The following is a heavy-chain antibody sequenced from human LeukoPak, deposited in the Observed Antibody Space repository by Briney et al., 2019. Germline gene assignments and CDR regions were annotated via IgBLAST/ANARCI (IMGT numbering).Heavy chain of an antibody. CDR3: ARDPLVAGLDY. D-gene: IGHD6-19*01. V-gene: IGHV3-48*04. J-gene: IGHJ4*02. Sequence: GGSLRLSCAASGFTFSSYSMNWVRQAPGKGLEWVSYISSSSSTIYYADSVKGRFTISRDNAKNSLYLQMNSLRAEDTAVYYCARDPLVAGLDYWGQGTLVTVSS. CDR1: GFTFSSYS. CDR2: ISSSSSTI.